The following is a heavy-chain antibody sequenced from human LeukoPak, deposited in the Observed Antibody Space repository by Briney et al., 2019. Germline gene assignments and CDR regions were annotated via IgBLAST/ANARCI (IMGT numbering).Heavy chain of an antibody. CDR2: IVVGSGNT. V-gene: IGHV1-58*02. CDR1: GFTFTSSA. J-gene: IGHJ6*03. D-gene: IGHD5-18*01. CDR3: AADRRYSYGRSGPYYYYYMDV. Sequence: SVKVSCKASGFTFTSSAMQWVRQARGQRLEWIGWIVVGSGNTNYAQKFQERVTITRDMSTSTAYMELSSLRSEDTAVYYCAADRRYSYGRSGPYYYYYMDVWGKGTTVTVSS.